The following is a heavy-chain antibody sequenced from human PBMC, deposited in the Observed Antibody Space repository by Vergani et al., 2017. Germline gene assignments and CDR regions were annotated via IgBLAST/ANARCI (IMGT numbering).Heavy chain of an antibody. CDR2: ISYDGSNK. V-gene: IGHV3-30*18. Sequence: QVQLVESGGGVVQPGRSLRLSCAAAGFTFSSYGMHWVRQAPGKGLEWVAVISYDGSNKYYADSVKGRFTISRDNSKNTLYLQMNSLRAEDTAVYYCAKDGIAVAARSFDYWGQGTLVTVSS. D-gene: IGHD6-19*01. CDR1: GFTFSSYG. CDR3: AKDGIAVAARSFDY. J-gene: IGHJ4*02.